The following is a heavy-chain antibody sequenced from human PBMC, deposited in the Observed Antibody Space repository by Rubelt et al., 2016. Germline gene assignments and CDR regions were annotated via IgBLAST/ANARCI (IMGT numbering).Heavy chain of an antibody. Sequence: GLEWVSAISGSGGSTYYADSVKGRFTISRDNSKNTLYLQMNSLRAEDTAVYYCAKLPVGGYFDYWGQGTLVTVSS. J-gene: IGHJ4*02. CDR3: AKLPVGGYFDY. CDR2: ISGSGGST. D-gene: IGHD1-14*01. V-gene: IGHV3-23*01.